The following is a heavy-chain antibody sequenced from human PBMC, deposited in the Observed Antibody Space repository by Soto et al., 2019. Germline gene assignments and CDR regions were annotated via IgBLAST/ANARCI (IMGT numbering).Heavy chain of an antibody. V-gene: IGHV4-30-4*01. D-gene: IGHD3-9*01. Sequence: SETLSLTCTVSGGSISSGDYYWSWIRQPPGKGLEWIGYIYYSGSTYYNPSLKSRVTISVDTSKNQFSLKLSSVTAADTAVYYCASAMTGYYTRSGRYYYMDVWGKGTTVTVSS. CDR1: GGSISSGDYY. J-gene: IGHJ6*03. CDR2: IYYSGST. CDR3: ASAMTGYYTRSGRYYYMDV.